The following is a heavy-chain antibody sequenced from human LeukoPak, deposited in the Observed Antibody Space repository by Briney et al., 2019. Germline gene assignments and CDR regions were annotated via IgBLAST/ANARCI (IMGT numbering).Heavy chain of an antibody. CDR2: IYYSGST. CDR1: GGSISSYY. CDR3: ARVGMGDYVRGYFDY. Sequence: EPSETLSLTCTVSGGSISSYYWSWIRQPPGKGLEWIGYIYYSGSTNYNPSLKSRVTISVDTSKNQFSLKLSSVTAADTAVYYCARVGMGDYVRGYFDYWGQGTLVTVSS. D-gene: IGHD4-17*01. J-gene: IGHJ4*02. V-gene: IGHV4-59*01.